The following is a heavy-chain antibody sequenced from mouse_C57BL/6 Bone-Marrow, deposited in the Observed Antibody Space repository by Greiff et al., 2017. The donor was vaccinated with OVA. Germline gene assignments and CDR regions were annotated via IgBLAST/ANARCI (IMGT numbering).Heavy chain of an antibody. Sequence: DVMLVESGGGLVKPGGSLKLSCAASGFTFSDYGMHWVRQAPEKGLEWVAYISSGSSTIYYADTVKGRFTISRDNAKNTLFLQMTSLRSEDTAMYYCARRDYDYDWYFDVWGTGTTVTVSS. D-gene: IGHD2-4*01. V-gene: IGHV5-17*01. J-gene: IGHJ1*03. CDR3: ARRDYDYDWYFDV. CDR2: ISSGSSTI. CDR1: GFTFSDYG.